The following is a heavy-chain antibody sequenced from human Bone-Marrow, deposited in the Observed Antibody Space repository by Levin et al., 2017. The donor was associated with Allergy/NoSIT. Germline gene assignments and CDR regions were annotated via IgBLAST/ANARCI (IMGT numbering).Heavy chain of an antibody. D-gene: IGHD2-15*01. CDR1: GFTFSSYA. CDR3: AKGSAASCDSSLDL. CDR2: VSGSGDRT. V-gene: IGHV3-23*01. Sequence: GESLKISCAASGFTFSSYAMSWVRQAPGKGLEWVSVVSGSGDRTFDADSVKGRFTVSRDNSKNMLYLQMNSLRAEDTALYYCAKGSAASCDSSLDLWGRGTLVTVSS. J-gene: IGHJ2*01.